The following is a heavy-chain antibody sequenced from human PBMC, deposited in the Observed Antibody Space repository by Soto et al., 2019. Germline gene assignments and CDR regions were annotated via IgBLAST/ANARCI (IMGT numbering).Heavy chain of an antibody. Sequence: PSGTLALSCTVCGGSMRSRGDDWGWISQPPGRGLEWIGSIYYSGITYYNPSPMSRVTLSVDTSKIQFSLKLSSVTATHTAVYYCARFHDYHKYWGQGTLVTVSS. CDR2: IYYSGIT. D-gene: IGHD3-16*01. J-gene: IGHJ4*02. CDR3: ARFHDYHKY. CDR1: GGSMRSRGDD. V-gene: IGHV4-39*01.